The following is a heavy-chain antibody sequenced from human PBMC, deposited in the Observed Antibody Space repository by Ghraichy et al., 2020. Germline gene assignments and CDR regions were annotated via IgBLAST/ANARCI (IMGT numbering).Heavy chain of an antibody. D-gene: IGHD5-24*01. V-gene: IGHV4-39*01. CDR3: ARHEGGDGYNPLAPTNFDY. CDR1: GGSISSSSYY. CDR2: IYYSGST. Sequence: ETLSLTCTVSGGSISSSSYYWGWIRHPPGKGLEWIGSIYYSGSTYYNPSLKSRVTISVDTSKNQFSLKLSSVTAADTAVYYCARHEGGDGYNPLAPTNFDYWGQGTLVTVSS. J-gene: IGHJ4*02.